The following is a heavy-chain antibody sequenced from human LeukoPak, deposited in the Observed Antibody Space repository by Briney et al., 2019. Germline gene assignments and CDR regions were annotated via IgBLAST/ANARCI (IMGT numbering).Heavy chain of an antibody. CDR1: GGTFSSYA. CDR2: IIPIFGTA. D-gene: IGHD6-13*01. CDR3: ERRGTQYSSSWRKRYYYYYYMDV. Sequence: GASVKVSCKASGGTFSSYAINWVRQAPGQGLEWMGGIIPIFGTANYAQKFQGRGTITTGESTSTAYMELSRLRTEDTAVSYCERRGTQYSSSWRKRYYYYYYMDVWGKGTTVTVSS. V-gene: IGHV1-69*05. J-gene: IGHJ6*03.